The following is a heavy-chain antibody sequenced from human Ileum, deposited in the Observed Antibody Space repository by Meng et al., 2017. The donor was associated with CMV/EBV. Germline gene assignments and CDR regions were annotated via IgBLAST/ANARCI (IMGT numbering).Heavy chain of an antibody. CDR1: GGTFSSYT. D-gene: IGHD2-2*01. J-gene: IGHJ6*02. CDR2: IIPILGIA. Sequence: SVKVSCKASGGTFSSYTISWVRQAPGQGLEWMGRIIPILGIANYAQKFQGRVTITADKSTSTAYMELSSLRSEDTAVYYCASPSGYCSSTSCLRYYYYGMDVWGQGTMVTVSS. V-gene: IGHV1-69*02. CDR3: ASPSGYCSSTSCLRYYYYGMDV.